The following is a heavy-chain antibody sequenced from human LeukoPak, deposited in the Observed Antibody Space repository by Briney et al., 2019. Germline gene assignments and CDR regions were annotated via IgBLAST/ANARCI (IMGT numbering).Heavy chain of an antibody. CDR1: GFTFSSYG. CDR2: ISYDGSNK. Sequence: GGSLRLSCAASGFTFSSYGMHWARQAPGKGLEWVAVISYDGSNKYYADSVKGRFTISRDNSKNTLYLQTNSLRAEDTAVYYCAKDSVVGATTALDYWGQGTLVTVSS. CDR3: AKDSVVGATTALDY. V-gene: IGHV3-30*18. D-gene: IGHD1-26*01. J-gene: IGHJ4*02.